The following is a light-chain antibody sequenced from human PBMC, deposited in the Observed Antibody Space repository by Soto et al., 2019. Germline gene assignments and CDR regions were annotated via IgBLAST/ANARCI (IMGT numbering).Light chain of an antibody. CDR2: WAS. CDR3: QQYYSPPYT. V-gene: IGKV4-1*01. Sequence: DLVMTQSPDSLAVSLGERATINCKSSQSVLYSSNNKNDLGWYQQQPGQPPKLLIYWASTRESGVPDRFSGSGSGTEFTLTINSLQAEDVAVHYCQQYYSPPYTFGQGTKLEIK. CDR1: QSVLYSSNNKND. J-gene: IGKJ2*01.